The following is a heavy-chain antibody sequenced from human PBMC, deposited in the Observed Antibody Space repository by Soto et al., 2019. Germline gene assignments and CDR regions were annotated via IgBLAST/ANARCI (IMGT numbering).Heavy chain of an antibody. D-gene: IGHD6-19*01. J-gene: IGHJ4*02. CDR1: GYTFTSYG. V-gene: IGHV1-18*01. CDR3: ARGRIAVADIFDY. Sequence: ASVKVSCKASGYTFTSYGISWVRQAPGQGLEWMGGISAYNGKANYAQKLQGRVTMTTDKSTSTAYMELSGLRSEDTAVYCCARGRIAVADIFDYWGQGTLVTVSS. CDR2: ISAYNGKA.